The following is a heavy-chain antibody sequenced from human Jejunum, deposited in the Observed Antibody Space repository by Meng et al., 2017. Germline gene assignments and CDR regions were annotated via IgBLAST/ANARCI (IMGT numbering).Heavy chain of an antibody. Sequence: QVHPVQSGAEVKKSGASVKVSCRASGYTFTDNWLHWMRQAPGQGLEWMGSINPNSSYTNYAQKFQDRVTMTRDTSISTAYMELSRLTFDDTAVYYCARVAVPGVGVWHYWGQGTLVTVSS. D-gene: IGHD3-3*01. J-gene: IGHJ4*02. CDR2: INPNSSYT. V-gene: IGHV1-2*02. CDR1: GYTFTDNW. CDR3: ARVAVPGVGVWHY.